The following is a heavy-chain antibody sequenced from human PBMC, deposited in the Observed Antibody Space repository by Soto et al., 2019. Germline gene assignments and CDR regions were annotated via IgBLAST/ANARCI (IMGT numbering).Heavy chain of an antibody. CDR1: GGTFSSYT. CDR3: AKNPPGSSWYYFDY. J-gene: IGHJ4*02. D-gene: IGHD6-13*01. Sequence: SVKVSCKASGGTFSSYTISWVRQAPGQGLEWMGRIIPILGIANYAQKFQGRVTITADKSTSTAYMELSSLRSEDTAVCYCAKNPPGSSWYYFDYWGQGTLVPVSP. V-gene: IGHV1-69*02. CDR2: IIPILGIA.